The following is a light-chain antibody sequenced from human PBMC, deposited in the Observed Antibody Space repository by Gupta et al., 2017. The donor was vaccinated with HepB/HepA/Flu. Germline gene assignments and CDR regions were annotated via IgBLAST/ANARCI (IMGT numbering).Light chain of an antibody. CDR1: SEYSTYA. CDR2: LESDGPH. Sequence: QLVLTPSPSASASLGASVKIPCTLSSEYSTYAIAWHQQQPAKGPRYLMTLESDGPHNKGDEIPDLFSCSGSAADRDLTISHGQAEGEGDYDCQTGGTGFRVFGGGTKLTVL. J-gene: IGLJ3*02. V-gene: IGLV4-69*01. CDR3: QTGGTGFRV.